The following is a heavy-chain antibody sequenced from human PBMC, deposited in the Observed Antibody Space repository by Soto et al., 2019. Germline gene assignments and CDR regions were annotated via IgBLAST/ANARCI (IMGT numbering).Heavy chain of an antibody. V-gene: IGHV1-24*01. CDR1: RDRHAGLS. D-gene: IGHD3-10*02. J-gene: IGHJ4*02. Sequence: GAPVKASSKVCRDRHAGLSLHWVRQAPRKGREGMGGFDPEDGETIYAQKFQGRVTITRDTSASTAYMELSSLRSEDTAVYYCAVRQVGFYWGQRTLVPVTP. CDR3: AVRQVGFY. CDR2: FDPEDGET.